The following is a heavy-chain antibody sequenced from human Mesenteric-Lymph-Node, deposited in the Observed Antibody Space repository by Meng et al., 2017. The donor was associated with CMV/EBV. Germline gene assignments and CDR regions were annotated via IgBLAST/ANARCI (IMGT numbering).Heavy chain of an antibody. CDR3: AHSPRTYSNFDY. CDR2: IYWDDDK. CDR1: WFSLSTSGVG. V-gene: IGHV2-5*02. D-gene: IGHD4-11*01. J-gene: IGHJ4*02. Sequence: FSWFSLSTSGVGVGWIRQPPGKALEWLALIYWDDDKRYSPSLKSRLTITKDTSKNQVVLTMTNMDPVDTATYCCAHSPRTYSNFDYWGQGTLVTVSS.